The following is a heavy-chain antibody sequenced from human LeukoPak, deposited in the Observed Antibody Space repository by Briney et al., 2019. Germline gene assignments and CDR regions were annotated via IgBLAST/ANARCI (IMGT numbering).Heavy chain of an antibody. CDR3: ARDERYYYDSSGYYYYYYGMDV. CDR1: GYTFTSYY. D-gene: IGHD3-22*01. Sequence: ASVKVSCKASGYTFTSYYMHWVRQAPGQGLEWMGIINPSGGSTSYAQKFQGRVTMTRDTSTSTVYMELSSLRSEDTAVYYCARDERYYYDSSGYYYYYYGMDVRGQGTTVTVSS. CDR2: INPSGGST. J-gene: IGHJ6*02. V-gene: IGHV1-46*01.